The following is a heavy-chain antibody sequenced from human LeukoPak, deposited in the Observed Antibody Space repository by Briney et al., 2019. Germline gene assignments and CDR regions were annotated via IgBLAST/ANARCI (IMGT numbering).Heavy chain of an antibody. Sequence: GIINPSGGSTSYAQKFQGRVTMTRDTSTSTVYMELSSLRSEDTAVYYCAVDYDSSGYPDYWGQGTLVTVSS. CDR3: AVDYDSSGYPDY. V-gene: IGHV1-46*01. D-gene: IGHD3-22*01. CDR2: INPSGGST. J-gene: IGHJ4*02.